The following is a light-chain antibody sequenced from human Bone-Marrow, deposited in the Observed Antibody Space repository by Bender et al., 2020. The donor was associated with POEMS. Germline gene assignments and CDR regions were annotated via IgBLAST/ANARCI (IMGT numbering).Light chain of an antibody. Sequence: QSVLTQPPSASGTPGQRVTISCSGSSSNIGTNPVNWYQQLPGTAPKLIIYDVSSRPSGVSYRFSGSKSGNTASLTISGLQAEDEADYYCSSYTTSDTLVVFGGGTKLTVL. V-gene: IGLV1-44*01. CDR3: SSYTTSDTLVV. CDR2: DVS. J-gene: IGLJ2*01. CDR1: SSNIGTNP.